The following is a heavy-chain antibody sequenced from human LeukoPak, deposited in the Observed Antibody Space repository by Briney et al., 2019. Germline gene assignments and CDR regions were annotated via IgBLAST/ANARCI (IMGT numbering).Heavy chain of an antibody. CDR3: ARPVSRRYYGSGSPPGY. D-gene: IGHD3-10*01. CDR1: GGSISGTSYY. Sequence: SETLSLTCTVSGGSISGTSYYWGWIRQPPGKGLEWIGSIYYSGSTYYNPSLKSRVTISVDTSKNQFSLKLSSVTAADTAVYYCARPVSRRYYGSGSPPGYWGQGTLVTVSS. V-gene: IGHV4-39*07. J-gene: IGHJ4*02. CDR2: IYYSGST.